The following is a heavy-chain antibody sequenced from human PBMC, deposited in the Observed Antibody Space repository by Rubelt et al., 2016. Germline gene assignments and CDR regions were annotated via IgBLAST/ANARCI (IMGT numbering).Heavy chain of an antibody. CDR1: GYTFTSYD. CDR3: ARALTRTLTTDPYHFDY. CDR2: MNPNSGTT. Sequence: QVQLVQSGAEVKKPGASVKVSCKASGYTFTSYDINWVRQATGQGLEWMGWMNPNSGTTGYAQRFQCGDTITRNTSISKAYRERSSLRYEDTAVYYCARALTRTLTTDPYHFDYWGQGTLVTVSS. V-gene: IGHV1-8*01. D-gene: IGHD4-17*01. J-gene: IGHJ4*02.